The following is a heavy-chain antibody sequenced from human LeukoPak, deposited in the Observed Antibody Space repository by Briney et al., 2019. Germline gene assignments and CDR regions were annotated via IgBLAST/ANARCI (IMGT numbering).Heavy chain of an antibody. D-gene: IGHD5-24*01. CDR3: ARSDGYSLDY. CDR2: IYYSGST. V-gene: IGHV4-59*01. J-gene: IGHJ4*02. Sequence: PSETLSLTCAVYGGSFSGYYWSWIRQPPGKGLEWIGYIYYSGSTNYNPSLKSRVTISVDTSKNQFSLKLSSVTAADTAVYYCARSDGYSLDYWGQGTLVTVSS. CDR1: GGSFSGYY.